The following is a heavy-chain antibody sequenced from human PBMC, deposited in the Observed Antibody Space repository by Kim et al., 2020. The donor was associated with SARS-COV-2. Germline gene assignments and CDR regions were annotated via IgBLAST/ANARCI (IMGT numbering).Heavy chain of an antibody. V-gene: IGHV3-23*01. J-gene: IGHJ5*02. CDR2: ISGSGGST. CDR3: AKDRLKPLWLGDGYSYGINWFDP. Sequence: GGSLRLSCAASGFTFSSYAMSWVRQAPGKGLEWVSAISGSGGSTYYADSVKGRFTISRDNSKNTLYLQMNSLRAEDTAVYYCAKDRLKPLWLGDGYSYGINWFDPWGQGTLVTVSS. D-gene: IGHD5-18*01. CDR1: GFTFSSYA.